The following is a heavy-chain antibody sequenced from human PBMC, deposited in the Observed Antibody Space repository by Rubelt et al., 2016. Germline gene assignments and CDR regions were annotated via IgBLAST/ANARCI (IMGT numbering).Heavy chain of an antibody. J-gene: IGHJ4*02. D-gene: IGHD3-10*01. CDR1: GFTFSSYA. CDR3: AKDSDGGHMVRGVRIDY. CDR2: ISGSGGST. V-gene: IGHV3-23*01. Sequence: LESGGGLVQPGGSLRLSCAASGFTFSSYAMSWVRQAPGKGLEWVSAISGSGGSTYYADSVKGRFTISRDNSKNTLYLQMNSLRAEDTAVYYCAKDSDGGHMVRGVRIDYWGQGTLVTVSS.